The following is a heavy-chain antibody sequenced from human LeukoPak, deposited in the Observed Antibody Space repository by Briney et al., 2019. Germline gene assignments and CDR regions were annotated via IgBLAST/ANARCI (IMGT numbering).Heavy chain of an antibody. CDR2: ITGSSSTI. CDR3: ARDVYNMGDY. CDR1: GFTFSSFS. Sequence: PGGSLRLSCAASGFTFSSFSMNWVRQAPGKGLEWVSFITGSSSTIYYADSVKGRFTISRDNAKNSLYLQMNSLRAEDTAVYYCARDVYNMGDYWGQGTLVTVSS. D-gene: IGHD1-1*01. J-gene: IGHJ4*02. V-gene: IGHV3-48*01.